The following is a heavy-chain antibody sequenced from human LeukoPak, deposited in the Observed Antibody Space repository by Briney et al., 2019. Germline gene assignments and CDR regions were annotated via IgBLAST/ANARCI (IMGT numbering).Heavy chain of an antibody. CDR2: IDPSDSYT. CDR3: ARLGFGELFPYY. J-gene: IGHJ4*02. D-gene: IGHD3-10*01. Sequence: GESLRISCKGSGYSFTTYWIRWERQMPGKGLEWMGRIDPSDSYTNYSPSFQGHVTISADKSISTAFLQWSSLKASDTAMYYCARLGFGELFPYYWGQGTLVTVSS. CDR1: GYSFTTYW. V-gene: IGHV5-10-1*01.